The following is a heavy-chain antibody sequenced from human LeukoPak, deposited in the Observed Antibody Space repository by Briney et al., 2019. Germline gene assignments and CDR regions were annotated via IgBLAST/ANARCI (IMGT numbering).Heavy chain of an antibody. Sequence: GGSLRLSCAASGFTFSSYAMSWVRQAPGKGLEWVSAISGSGGSTYYADSVKGRFTISRDNSKNTPYLQMNSLRAEDTAVYYCAGRGGYCSSTSCYPDYWGQGTLVTVSS. CDR1: GFTFSSYA. CDR3: AGRGGYCSSTSCYPDY. J-gene: IGHJ4*02. V-gene: IGHV3-23*01. CDR2: ISGSGGST. D-gene: IGHD2-2*01.